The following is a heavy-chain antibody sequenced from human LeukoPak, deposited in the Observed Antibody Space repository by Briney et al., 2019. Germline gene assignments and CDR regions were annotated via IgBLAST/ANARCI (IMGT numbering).Heavy chain of an antibody. CDR2: ISSSGYTI. D-gene: IGHD3-16*02. CDR3: ARVARGLRLGELSLYY. Sequence: GGSLRLSCAASGFTFNSYEMNWVRQAPGKGLEWISYISSSGYTIYYADSVKGRFTISRDNAKNSLCLQMNSLRAEDTAVYYCARVARGLRLGELSLYYWGQGTLVTVSS. CDR1: GFTFNSYE. V-gene: IGHV3-48*03. J-gene: IGHJ4*02.